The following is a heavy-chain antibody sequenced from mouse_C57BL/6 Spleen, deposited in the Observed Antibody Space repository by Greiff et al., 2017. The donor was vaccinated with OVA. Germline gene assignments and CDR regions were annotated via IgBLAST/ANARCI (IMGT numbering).Heavy chain of an antibody. V-gene: IGHV5-17*01. J-gene: IGHJ3*01. CDR2: ISSGSSTI. CDR3: ARSADGYSLWLAY. D-gene: IGHD2-3*01. Sequence: EVMLVESGGGLVKPGGSLKLSCAASGFTFSDYGMHWVRQAPEKGLEWVAYISSGSSTIYYADKVKGRFTIARDNAKNTLFLQMTSLRSEDTSMYYCARSADGYSLWLAYWGQGTLVTVSA. CDR1: GFTFSDYG.